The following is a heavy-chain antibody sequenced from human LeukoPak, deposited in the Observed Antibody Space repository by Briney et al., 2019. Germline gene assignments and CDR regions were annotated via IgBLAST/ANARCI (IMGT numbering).Heavy chain of an antibody. Sequence: SETLSLTCTVSGGSISSSSYYWGWIRQPPGKGLEWIGSIYYSGSTYYNPSLKSRVTISVDTSKNQFSLKLSSVTAADTAVYYCARGRRSYSSTAVPPRRRYGGAWFDPWGQGTLVTVSS. J-gene: IGHJ5*02. CDR3: ARGRRSYSSTAVPPRRRYGGAWFDP. D-gene: IGHD6-13*01. CDR1: GGSISSSSYY. V-gene: IGHV4-39*07. CDR2: IYYSGST.